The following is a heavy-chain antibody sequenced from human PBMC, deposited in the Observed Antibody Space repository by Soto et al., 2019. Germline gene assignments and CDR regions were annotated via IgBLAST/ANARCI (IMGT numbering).Heavy chain of an antibody. CDR2: ISSNGGST. Sequence: GGSLRLSCSASGFTFSSYAMHWVRQAPGKGLEYVSAISSNGGSTYYADSVKGRFTISRDNSKNTLSLQMNSLRAEDTAVYYCALRGGATRFFLDYWGQGTLVTVSS. CDR1: GFTFSSYA. D-gene: IGHD1-26*01. CDR3: ALRGGATRFFLDY. V-gene: IGHV3-64*04. J-gene: IGHJ4*02.